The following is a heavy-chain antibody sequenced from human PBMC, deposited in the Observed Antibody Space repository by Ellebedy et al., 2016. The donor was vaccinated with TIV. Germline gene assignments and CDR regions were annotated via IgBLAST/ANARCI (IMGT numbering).Heavy chain of an antibody. D-gene: IGHD2-2*01. Sequence: PGGSLRLSCAASGFTVSSNYMSWVRQAPGKGLEWVSVIYSGGSTYYADSVKGRFTISRDNSKNTLYLQMNSLRVEDTAVYYCARGLILVPATITYGMDVWGQGTTVTVSS. CDR1: GFTVSSNY. V-gene: IGHV3-53*01. J-gene: IGHJ6*02. CDR3: ARGLILVPATITYGMDV. CDR2: IYSGGST.